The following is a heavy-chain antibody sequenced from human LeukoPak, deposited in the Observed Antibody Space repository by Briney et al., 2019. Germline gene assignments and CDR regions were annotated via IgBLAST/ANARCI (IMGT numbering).Heavy chain of an antibody. CDR2: ISSSSSYI. CDR1: GFTFSSYS. V-gene: IGHV3-21*01. D-gene: IGHD3-9*01. Sequence: PGGSLRLSCAASGFTFSSYSMNWVRQAPGKGLEWVSSISSSSSYIYYADSVKGRFTISRDNAKNSLYLQMNSLRAGDTAVYYCARVFSHAFDIWGQGTMVTVSS. J-gene: IGHJ3*02. CDR3: ARVFSHAFDI.